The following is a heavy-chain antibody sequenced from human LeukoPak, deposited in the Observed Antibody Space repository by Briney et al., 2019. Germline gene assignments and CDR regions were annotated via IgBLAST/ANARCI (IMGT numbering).Heavy chain of an antibody. D-gene: IGHD1-26*01. J-gene: IGHJ6*03. CDR1: GFTFSSYG. Sequence: PGGSLRLSCAASGFTFSSYGMHWVRQAPGKGLEWVAVISYDGSNKYYADSVKGRFTISRDNSKNTLYLQMNSLRAEDTAVYYCAKDLVGATNYYYYYMDVWGKGTTVTVSS. CDR3: AKDLVGATNYYYYYMDV. V-gene: IGHV3-30*18. CDR2: ISYDGSNK.